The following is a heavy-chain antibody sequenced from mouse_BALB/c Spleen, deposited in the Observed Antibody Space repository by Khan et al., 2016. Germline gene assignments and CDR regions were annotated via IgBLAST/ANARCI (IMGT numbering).Heavy chain of an antibody. V-gene: IGHV5-6-3*01. D-gene: IGHD1-1*01. CDR1: GFTFSSYG. CDR3: ARTFNTVVPYIDY. J-gene: IGHJ4*01. CDR2: TNSNGGSI. Sequence: EVELVESGGGLVQPGGSLKLSCAASGFTFSSYGVSWVRQTPDKRLELVATTNSNGGSIYYPDSVKGRFTISIDNAKNTLYLQMSSLKSEDTAMYYCARTFNTVVPYIDYWGHGTSVTVSS.